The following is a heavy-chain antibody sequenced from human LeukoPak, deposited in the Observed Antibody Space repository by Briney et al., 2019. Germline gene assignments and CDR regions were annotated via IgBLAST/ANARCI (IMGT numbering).Heavy chain of an antibody. D-gene: IGHD3-3*01. CDR1: GYTFTSYY. V-gene: IGHV1-46*01. Sequence: ASVKVSCKASGYTFTSYYMHWARQAPGQGLEWMGIINPSGGSTSYAQKFQGRVTMTRDTSTSTVYMELSSLRSEDTAVYYCARDLGKTYYDFWSGYFYYYYGMDVWGQGTTVTVSS. J-gene: IGHJ6*02. CDR2: INPSGGST. CDR3: ARDLGKTYYDFWSGYFYYYYGMDV.